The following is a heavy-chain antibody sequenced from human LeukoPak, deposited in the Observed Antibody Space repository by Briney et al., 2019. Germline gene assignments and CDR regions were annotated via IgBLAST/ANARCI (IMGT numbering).Heavy chain of an antibody. V-gene: IGHV1-46*01. CDR3: ARDHSGYDS. CDR1: GYTFTNDY. D-gene: IGHD5-12*01. J-gene: IGHJ5*02. Sequence: ASVKVSCKASGYTFTNDYMQWGPQAPGQGLEWMGIINPSGGSTNYAQKFQGRVTMTRDTSTSTVYMELSSLRSEDTAGYYCARDHSGYDSWGEGTPLTVSS. CDR2: INPSGGST.